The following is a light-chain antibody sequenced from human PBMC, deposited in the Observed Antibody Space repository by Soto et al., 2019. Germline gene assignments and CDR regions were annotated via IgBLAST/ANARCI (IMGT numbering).Light chain of an antibody. CDR2: GAS. Sequence: EIVMTQSPATLSVSPGEGATLSCRASQSVSSKLAWYQQKPGQAPRLLIYGASTRATGIPARFSGSGSGTDFTLTISSLEPEDFAVYYCQQRTNWQSTFGGGTKVEIK. CDR3: QQRTNWQST. J-gene: IGKJ4*01. V-gene: IGKV3-15*01. CDR1: QSVSSK.